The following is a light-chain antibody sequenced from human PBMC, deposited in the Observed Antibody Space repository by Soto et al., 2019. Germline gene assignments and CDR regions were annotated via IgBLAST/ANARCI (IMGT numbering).Light chain of an antibody. J-gene: IGKJ5*01. CDR3: HQYGSSQT. Sequence: EIVLTQSLGTLSLSPGKRATLSCRASQSVSSRYLACYQQKPGQSPRLLIYGASTRATDIPHRFSGSGSGTDFTLTISRLEPEDFAVYYCHQYGSSQTFGQGTRLEIK. CDR2: GAS. V-gene: IGKV3-20*01. CDR1: QSVSSRY.